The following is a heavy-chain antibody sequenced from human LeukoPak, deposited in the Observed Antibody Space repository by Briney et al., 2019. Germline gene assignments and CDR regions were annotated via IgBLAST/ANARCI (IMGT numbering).Heavy chain of an antibody. V-gene: IGHV1-18*01. CDR3: ARGRGITGTTPLDY. Sequence: ASVKVSCKASGYTFTSYGISWVRQAPGQGLDGMGWISAYNGNTNYAQKLQGRVTMTTDTSTSTAYMELRSLRSDDTAVYYCARGRGITGTTPLDYWGQGTLVTVSS. CDR2: ISAYNGNT. J-gene: IGHJ4*02. CDR1: GYTFTSYG. D-gene: IGHD1-20*01.